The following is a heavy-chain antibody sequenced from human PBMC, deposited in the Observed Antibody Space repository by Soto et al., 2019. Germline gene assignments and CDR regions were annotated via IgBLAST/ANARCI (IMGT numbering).Heavy chain of an antibody. CDR2: INPNSGGT. Sequence: ASVKVSCKASGYTFTGYYIHWVRQAPGQGLEWMGWINPNSGGTNYALKFQGRVTMTRDTSITTAYMELSRLGSDDTAVYYCARVPPAEGDWLDPWGQGALVTVSS. J-gene: IGHJ5*02. CDR3: ARVPPAEGDWLDP. V-gene: IGHV1-2*02. CDR1: GYTFTGYY.